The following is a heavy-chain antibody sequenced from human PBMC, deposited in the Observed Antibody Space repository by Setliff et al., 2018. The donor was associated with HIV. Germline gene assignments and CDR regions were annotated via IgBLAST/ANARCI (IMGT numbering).Heavy chain of an antibody. D-gene: IGHD3-3*01. V-gene: IGHV5-51*01. CDR1: GYTFTHYW. CDR3: ARHAGPRNFWSGYSSGMDV. Sequence: GESLKISCKGSGYTFTHYWIGWVRQMPGKGLEWMGIIYPGDSDTRYSPSFQGQVTISADKSTSTAYLQWSFLKASDTAMYYCARHAGPRNFWSGYSSGMDVWGKGTTGTVSS. CDR2: IYPGDSDT. J-gene: IGHJ6*03.